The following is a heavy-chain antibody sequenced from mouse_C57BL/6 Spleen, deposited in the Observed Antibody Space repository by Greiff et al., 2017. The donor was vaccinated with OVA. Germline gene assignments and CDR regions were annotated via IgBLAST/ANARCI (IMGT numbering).Heavy chain of an antibody. CDR2: IDPSDSYT. Sequence: VQLQQPGAELVKPGASVKLSCKASGYTFTSYWMQWVKQRPGQGLEWIGEIDPSDSYTNYNQKFKGKATLTVDTSSSTAYMQLSSLTSEDSAVYYCARRWLLWYFDVWGTGTTGTVSS. V-gene: IGHV1-50*01. CDR3: ARRWLLWYFDV. CDR1: GYTFTSYW. J-gene: IGHJ1*03. D-gene: IGHD2-3*01.